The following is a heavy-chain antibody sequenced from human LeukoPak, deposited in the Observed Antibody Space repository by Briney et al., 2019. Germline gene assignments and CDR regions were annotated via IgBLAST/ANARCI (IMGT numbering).Heavy chain of an antibody. CDR3: VRGGVPGAFDI. CDR1: GFIFSDYA. D-gene: IGHD6-6*01. Sequence: PGGSLRLSCAASGFIFSDYAMHWVRQAPGKGLEYVSAISTDGTGTYYAASVKGRFTISRDNAKNTLYLQMNSLRAEDTAVYYCVRGGVPGAFDIWGQGTMVTVSS. J-gene: IGHJ3*02. CDR2: ISTDGTGT. V-gene: IGHV3-64*02.